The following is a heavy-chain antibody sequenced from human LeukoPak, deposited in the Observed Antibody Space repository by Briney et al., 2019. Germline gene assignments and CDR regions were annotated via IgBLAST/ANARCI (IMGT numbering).Heavy chain of an antibody. J-gene: IGHJ4*02. CDR3: ARSRGGSGNYQPDY. Sequence: GGSLRLSCAASGFSFTTYDMHWVRQAPGKGLEWVAVISSGGDIKIYADSVKGRFTISRDNSKNTLYLEMNSLRVDDTAVYYCARSRGGSGNYQPDYWGQGTRVTVSS. CDR1: GFSFTTYD. CDR2: ISSGGDIK. D-gene: IGHD3-10*01. V-gene: IGHV3-30-3*01.